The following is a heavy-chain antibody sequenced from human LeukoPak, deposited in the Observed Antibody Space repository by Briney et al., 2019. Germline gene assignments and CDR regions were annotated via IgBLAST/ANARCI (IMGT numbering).Heavy chain of an antibody. V-gene: IGHV3-30*18. Sequence: PGGSLRLSCAASGFTFGSYVMHWVRQAPGKGLEWVAVISYDGRNQYYADSVKGRFTISRDNSKNTLNLQMNSLRVEDTAVYYCAKDLLSVTTLDYWGQGTLVTVSS. CDR2: ISYDGRNQ. CDR3: AKDLLSVTTLDY. J-gene: IGHJ4*02. D-gene: IGHD1-14*01. CDR1: GFTFGSYV.